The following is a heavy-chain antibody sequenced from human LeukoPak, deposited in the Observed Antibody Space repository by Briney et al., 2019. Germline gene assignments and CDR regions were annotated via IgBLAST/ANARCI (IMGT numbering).Heavy chain of an antibody. CDR3: ARVQWLPLDVFNF. D-gene: IGHD6-19*01. J-gene: IGHJ3*01. V-gene: IGHV4-59*02. CDR1: GGSVSSYY. CDR2: IHYSGNT. Sequence: PSETLSLTCTVSGGSVSSYYWSWIRQPPGKGLEWIGYIHYSGNTDYNPSLKSRVTISVDTSKNQFSLKMNSVTAADTAIYYCARVQWLPLDVFNFWGQGRMLTV.